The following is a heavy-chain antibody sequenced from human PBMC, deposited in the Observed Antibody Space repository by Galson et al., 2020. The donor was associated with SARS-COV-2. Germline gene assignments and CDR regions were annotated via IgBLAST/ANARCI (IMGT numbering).Heavy chain of an antibody. CDR2: LYYSGST. V-gene: IGHV4-39*01. D-gene: IGHD1-26*01. CDR3: AAPIVGATSGSYWYFDL. J-gene: IGHJ2*01. Sequence: ETSETLSLTCTVSGGSISSSSYYWGWIRQPPGKGLEWIGSLYYSGSTYYNPSLKSRVTISVDTSKHQFSLKLRSVTAADTAVYYCAAPIVGATSGSYWYFDLWCRGTLVTVSS. CDR1: GGSISSSSYY.